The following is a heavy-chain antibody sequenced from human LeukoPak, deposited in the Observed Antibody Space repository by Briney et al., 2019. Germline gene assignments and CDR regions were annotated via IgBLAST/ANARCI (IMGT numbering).Heavy chain of an antibody. D-gene: IGHD3-3*01. V-gene: IGHV1-18*01. CDR3: ARRGSYDFRSGYSEYFDY. CDR2: ISAYNGNT. J-gene: IGHJ4*02. Sequence: ASVKVSCKASGYTFTSYGISWVRQAPGQGLEWMGWISAYNGNTNYAQKLQGRVTMTTDTSTSTAYMELRSLRSDDTAVYYCARRGSYDFRSGYSEYFDYWGQGTLVTVSS. CDR1: GYTFTSYG.